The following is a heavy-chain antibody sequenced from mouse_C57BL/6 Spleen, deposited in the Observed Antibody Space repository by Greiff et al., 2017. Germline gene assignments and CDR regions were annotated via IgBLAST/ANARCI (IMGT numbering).Heavy chain of an antibody. J-gene: IGHJ2*01. CDR1: GFTFSSYA. D-gene: IGHD2-1*01. CDR2: ISSGGDYI. CDR3: TSDSQIYYGNYFGY. V-gene: IGHV5-9-1*02. Sequence: EVMLVESGEGLVKPGGSLTLSCAASGFTFSSYAMSWVRQTPEKRLEWVAYISSGGDYIYYTDPVKGRFTISRDNARNTLYLQMSSLKSEDAAMYYCTSDSQIYYGNYFGYRGQGTTLPVSS.